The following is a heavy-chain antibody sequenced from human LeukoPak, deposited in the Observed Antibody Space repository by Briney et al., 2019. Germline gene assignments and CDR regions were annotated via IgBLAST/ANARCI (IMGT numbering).Heavy chain of an antibody. CDR2: IYYSGST. V-gene: IGHV4-59*01. Sequence: SETLSLTCTVSGGSISSYYRSWIRQHPGKGLEWIGYIYYSGSTNYNPSLKSRVTISVDTSKNQFSLKLSSVTAADTAVYYCARGYDFWSGCYTPHYYYYYMDVWGKGTTVTVSS. D-gene: IGHD3-3*01. CDR3: ARGYDFWSGCYTPHYYYYYMDV. J-gene: IGHJ6*03. CDR1: GGSISSYY.